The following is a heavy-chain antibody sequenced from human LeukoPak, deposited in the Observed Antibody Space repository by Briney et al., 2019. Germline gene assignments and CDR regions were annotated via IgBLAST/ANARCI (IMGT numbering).Heavy chain of an antibody. Sequence: PGRSLRLSCAASGFTFSSYAMHWVRQAPGKGLEWVAVISYDGSNKYYADSVKGRFTISRDNSKNTLYLQMNSLRAEDTAVYYCAREGLPVADYSLPFDYWGQGTLVTVSS. CDR3: AREGLPVADYSLPFDY. CDR2: ISYDGSNK. D-gene: IGHD6-19*01. V-gene: IGHV3-30-3*01. J-gene: IGHJ4*02. CDR1: GFTFSSYA.